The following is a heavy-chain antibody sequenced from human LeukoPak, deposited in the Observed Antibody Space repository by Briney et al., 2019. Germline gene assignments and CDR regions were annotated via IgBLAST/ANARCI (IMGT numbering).Heavy chain of an antibody. Sequence: ASVKVSCKASGYTFTSYYMHWARQAPGQGLEWMGIINPSGGSTSYARKFQGRVTMTRDTSTSTVYMELSSLRSEDTAVYYCARGMVRGAHHYGMDVWGQGTTVTVSS. CDR2: INPSGGST. CDR3: ARGMVRGAHHYGMDV. CDR1: GYTFTSYY. D-gene: IGHD3-10*01. J-gene: IGHJ6*02. V-gene: IGHV1-46*01.